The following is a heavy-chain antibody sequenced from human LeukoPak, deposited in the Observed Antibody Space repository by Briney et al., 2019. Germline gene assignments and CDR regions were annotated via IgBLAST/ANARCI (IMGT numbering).Heavy chain of an antibody. CDR3: ATSWGPDTSSFRWGRDGMDV. J-gene: IGHJ6*02. V-gene: IGHV3-23*01. CDR1: GFTLSSFA. Sequence: GGSLRLSCEASGFTLSSFALSWVRQTPGKGLEWVSLISGGGESTYYAASVKGRFTISRNNSKNTLYLQMNSLRAEDTAVYYCATSWGPDTSSFRWGRDGMDVWGQGTTVTVSS. D-gene: IGHD3-16*01. CDR2: ISGGGEST.